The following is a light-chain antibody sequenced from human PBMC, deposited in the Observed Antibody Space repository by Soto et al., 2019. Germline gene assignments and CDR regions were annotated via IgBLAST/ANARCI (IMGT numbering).Light chain of an antibody. CDR2: DAS. Sequence: IEVTQSPSSLAAALGDRVTITCRASQTIGTYVNLYRQNSGAAPELLIYDASTLQSGVPSRFRGGASGTDFTLTILSLQLDDCATYYSQQSYNPPLTFGQGTKVEIK. CDR3: QQSYNPPLT. CDR1: QTIGTY. V-gene: IGKV1-39*01. J-gene: IGKJ1*01.